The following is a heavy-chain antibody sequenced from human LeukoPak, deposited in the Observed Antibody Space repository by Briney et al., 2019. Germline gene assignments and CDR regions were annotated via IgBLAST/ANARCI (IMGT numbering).Heavy chain of an antibody. V-gene: IGHV1-69*01. CDR2: IIPIFGTA. D-gene: IGHD3-22*01. CDR3: ARDYYDSSGYGNLDY. Sequence: SVKVSFKSSGGTFSSYAISWVRQAPGQGLEWMGGIIPIFGTANYAQKFQGRVTITADESTSTAYMELSSLRSEDTAVYYCARDYYDSSGYGNLDYWGQGTLVTVSS. J-gene: IGHJ4*02. CDR1: GGTFSSYA.